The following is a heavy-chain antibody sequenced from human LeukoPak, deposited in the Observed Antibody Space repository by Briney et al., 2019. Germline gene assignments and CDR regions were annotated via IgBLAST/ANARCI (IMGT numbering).Heavy chain of an antibody. CDR3: ARREGITMIMN. CDR2: IYSGGST. J-gene: IGHJ4*02. CDR1: GFIVSTNY. D-gene: IGHD3-22*01. Sequence: GGSLRLSCAASGFIVSTNYMSWVRQAPGKGLEWVSVIYSGGSTYYADSVEGRFTISRDNSKNSLYLQMNSLRAEDTAVYYCARREGITMIMNWGQGTLVTVSS. V-gene: IGHV3-66*04.